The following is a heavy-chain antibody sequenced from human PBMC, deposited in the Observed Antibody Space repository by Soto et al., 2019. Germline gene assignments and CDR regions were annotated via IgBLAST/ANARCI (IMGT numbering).Heavy chain of an antibody. Sequence: ASVKVSCKASGYTFTSYYMHWVRQAPGQGLEWMGRINPSGGRTNYAQKFQGRVTITTDKSTSTVYMELSSLRSEDTAVYYCARDLYGIAAAGRDYYYYGMDVWGQGTTVTVSS. J-gene: IGHJ6*02. V-gene: IGHV1-46*01. D-gene: IGHD6-13*01. CDR3: ARDLYGIAAAGRDYYYYGMDV. CDR1: GYTFTSYY. CDR2: INPSGGRT.